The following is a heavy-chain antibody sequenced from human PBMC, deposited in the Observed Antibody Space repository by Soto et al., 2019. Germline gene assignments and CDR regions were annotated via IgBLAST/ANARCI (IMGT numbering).Heavy chain of an antibody. Sequence: ASVKVSCKASCYTFTSYALIWVRQAPGQGLEWMGWISAYNGNTNYTQKLKGRLTMTTDTSTTTAYMELRSLRSDDTAVYYCARLDSTGGHNFQHWGRGTLVTVSS. CDR1: CYTFTSYA. CDR2: ISAYNGNT. D-gene: IGHD3-22*01. V-gene: IGHV1-18*04. CDR3: ARLDSTGGHNFQH. J-gene: IGHJ1*01.